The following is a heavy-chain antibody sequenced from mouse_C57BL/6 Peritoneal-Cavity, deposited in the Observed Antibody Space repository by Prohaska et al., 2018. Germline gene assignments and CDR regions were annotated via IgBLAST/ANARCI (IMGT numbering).Heavy chain of an antibody. V-gene: IGHV1-53*01. J-gene: IGHJ1*03. Sequence: FKSKATLTVDKSSSTAYMQLSSLTSEDSAVYYCARFWSSWYFDVWGTGTTVTVSS. CDR3: ARFWSSWYFDV.